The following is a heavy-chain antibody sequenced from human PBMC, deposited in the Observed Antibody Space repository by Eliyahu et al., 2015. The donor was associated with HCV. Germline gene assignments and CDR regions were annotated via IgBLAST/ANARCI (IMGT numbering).Heavy chain of an antibody. CDR3: ASGGGGIAVAGTGGWFDP. CDR1: GGXXPXXS. J-gene: IGHJ5*02. Sequence: QVQLQESGPGLVKPSETLSLTCXVXGGXXPXXSWXWXXPPPGKGLEWVGYIHYSGSTNXNPSLKSRVTISLDTSKNQFSLNLTSVTAADTAVYYCASGGGGIAVAGTGGWFDPWGQGTLVTVSS. V-gene: IGHV4-59*01. CDR2: IHYSGST. D-gene: IGHD6-19*01.